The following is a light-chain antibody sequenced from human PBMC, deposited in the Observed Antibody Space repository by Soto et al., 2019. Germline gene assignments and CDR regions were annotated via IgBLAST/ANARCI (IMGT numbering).Light chain of an antibody. CDR1: SSDVGGYNY. Sequence: QSALTQPPSASGSPGQSVTISCTGTSSDVGGYNYVSWYQQHPGKAPKLIIYEVTKRPSGVPDRFSGSKSGNTASLTVSGLLAEDEADYYCSSHAGIINVVFSGGTKLTVL. J-gene: IGLJ3*02. CDR2: EVT. CDR3: SSHAGIINVV. V-gene: IGLV2-8*01.